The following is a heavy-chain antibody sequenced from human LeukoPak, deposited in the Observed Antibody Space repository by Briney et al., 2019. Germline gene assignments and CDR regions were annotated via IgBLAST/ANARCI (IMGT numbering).Heavy chain of an antibody. CDR1: GGSISSYY. Sequence: SETLSLTCTVSGGSISSYYWSWIRQPPGKGLEWIGYTYYSGSTNYNPSLKSRVTISVDTSKNQFSLKLSSVTAADTAVYCCARSGITMVRGGRLNWFDPWGQGTLVTVSS. CDR3: ARSGITMVRGGRLNWFDP. D-gene: IGHD3-10*01. J-gene: IGHJ5*02. CDR2: TYYSGST. V-gene: IGHV4-59*01.